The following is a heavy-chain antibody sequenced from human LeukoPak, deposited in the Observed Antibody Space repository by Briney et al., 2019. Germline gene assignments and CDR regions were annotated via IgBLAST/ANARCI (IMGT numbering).Heavy chain of an antibody. CDR3: ASLPGYSYGTGIDY. J-gene: IGHJ4*02. V-gene: IGHV4-38-2*01. CDR1: GYSISSGYY. Sequence: PSETLSLTCAVSGYSISSGYYWGWIRQPPGKGLEWIGSIYHSGGTYYNPSLKSRVTISVDTSKNQFSLKLSSVTAADTAVYYCASLPGYSYGTGIDYWGQGTLVTVSS. D-gene: IGHD5-18*01. CDR2: IYHSGGT.